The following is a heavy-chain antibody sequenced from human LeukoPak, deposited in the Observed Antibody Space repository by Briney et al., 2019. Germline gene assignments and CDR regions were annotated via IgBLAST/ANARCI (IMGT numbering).Heavy chain of an antibody. CDR1: GGSISSGGYS. CDR2: IYHSGST. V-gene: IGHV4-30-2*01. D-gene: IGHD5-12*01. Sequence: SETLSLTCAVSGGSISSGGYSWSWIRQPPAKGLEWIGYIYHSGSTYYNPSLKSRVTISVDRSKNQFSLKLSSVTAADTAVYYCARGKGYSGYDFAFDIWGQGTMVTVSS. CDR3: ARGKGYSGYDFAFDI. J-gene: IGHJ3*02.